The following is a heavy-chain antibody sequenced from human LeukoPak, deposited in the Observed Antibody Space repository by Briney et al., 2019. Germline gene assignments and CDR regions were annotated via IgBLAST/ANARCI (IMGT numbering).Heavy chain of an antibody. CDR2: TSDDGSRK. J-gene: IGHJ6*02. D-gene: IGHD3-10*01. CDR3: ARDYYGSGSHATGMDV. CDR1: EFSFSSHV. Sequence: GGSLRLSCVASEFSFSSHVIHWVRQAPGQGLEWVAMTSDDGSRKYHADSVKGRFSISRDNSKNTLFLQMNSLRVDDTAVYYCARDYYGSGSHATGMDVWGQGTTVTVSS. V-gene: IGHV3-30-3*01.